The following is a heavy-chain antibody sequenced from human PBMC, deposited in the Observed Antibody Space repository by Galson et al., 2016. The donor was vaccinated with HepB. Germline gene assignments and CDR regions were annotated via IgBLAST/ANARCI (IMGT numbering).Heavy chain of an antibody. V-gene: IGHV3-30*18. Sequence: SLRLSCAASGFMFNNYGMHWVRQAPGKGLEWVAGLSYNGVNHYYSDSVMGRFTVSRDNSKSTLYLQMDSLRPEDTAVYYCTKQVAEGGLGDTWGQGTLVTVSS. CDR1: GFMFNNYG. CDR2: LSYNGVNH. J-gene: IGHJ5*02. D-gene: IGHD5-12*01. CDR3: TKQVAEGGLGDT.